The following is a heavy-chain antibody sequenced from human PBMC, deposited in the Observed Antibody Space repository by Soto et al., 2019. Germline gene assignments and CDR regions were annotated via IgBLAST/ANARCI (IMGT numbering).Heavy chain of an antibody. CDR2: INPSGGST. V-gene: IGHV1-46*01. Sequence: QVQLVQSGAEVKKPGASVKVSCKAAGYPFTSYYMHWLRQAPGQGLECMAIINPSGGSTSYAQKFQGRVTMTRDTSTSTVDMELSSLRSEDTAVYYCARGHQLPYNWFDPWGQGTLVPGSS. J-gene: IGHJ5*02. D-gene: IGHD2-2*01. CDR1: GYPFTSYY. CDR3: ARGHQLPYNWFDP.